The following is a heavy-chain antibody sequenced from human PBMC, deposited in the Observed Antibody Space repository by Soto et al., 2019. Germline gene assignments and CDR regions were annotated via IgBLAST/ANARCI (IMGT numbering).Heavy chain of an antibody. CDR2: IFSSGST. V-gene: IGHV4-4*07. CDR1: GGSINTFY. Sequence: TLSLTCTVSGGSINTFYWSWVRQPAGKGLEWIGRIFSSGSTSFNPSLESRVAMSVDTSKNHFSLNLSSVTAADMAVYYCAREGSYSAYDFAHGIQLWSFDFWGQGALVTVSS. J-gene: IGHJ4*02. D-gene: IGHD5-12*01. CDR3: AREGSYSAYDFAHGIQLWSFDF.